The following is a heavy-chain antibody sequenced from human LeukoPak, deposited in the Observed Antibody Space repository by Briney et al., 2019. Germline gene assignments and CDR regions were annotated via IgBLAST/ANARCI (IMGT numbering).Heavy chain of an antibody. J-gene: IGHJ4*02. CDR1: GGSISSGGYY. CDR2: IYYSGST. V-gene: IGHV4-31*03. CDR3: ASPSFWSGYWRFDY. D-gene: IGHD3-3*01. Sequence: SETLSLTCTVSGGSISSGGYYWSWIRQHPGRGLEWIVYIYYSGSTYYNPSLKSRVTISVDTSKNQFSLKLSSVTAADTAVYHCASPSFWSGYWRFDYWGQGTLVTVSS.